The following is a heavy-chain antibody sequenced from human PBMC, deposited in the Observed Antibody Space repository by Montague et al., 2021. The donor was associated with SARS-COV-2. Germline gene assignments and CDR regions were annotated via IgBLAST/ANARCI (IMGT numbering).Heavy chain of an antibody. CDR1: GYSFTSYW. J-gene: IGHJ6*02. V-gene: IGHV5-10-1*01. Sequence: QSGAEVKKPGESLRISCKGSGYSFTSYWISWVRQMPGKGLEWMGRIDPSDSYTNYSPSFQGHVTISADKSISTAYLQWSSLKASDTAMYYCAVERPPSIAAAGMDGMDVWGQGTTVTVSS. CDR3: AVERPPSIAAAGMDGMDV. CDR2: IDPSDSYT. D-gene: IGHD6-13*01.